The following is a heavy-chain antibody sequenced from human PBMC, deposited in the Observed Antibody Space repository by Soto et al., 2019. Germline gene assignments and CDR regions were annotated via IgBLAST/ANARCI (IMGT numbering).Heavy chain of an antibody. Sequence: GGSLRLSCAASGFTFSSYAMSWVRQAPGKGLEWVSAISGSGGSTYYADSVKGRFTISRDNSKNTLYLRMNSLRAEDTAVYYCAKVSWVESYYDYIWGSYPDDDYWGQGTLVTVSS. CDR3: AKVSWVESYYDYIWGSYPDDDY. D-gene: IGHD3-16*02. V-gene: IGHV3-23*01. J-gene: IGHJ4*02. CDR2: ISGSGGST. CDR1: GFTFSSYA.